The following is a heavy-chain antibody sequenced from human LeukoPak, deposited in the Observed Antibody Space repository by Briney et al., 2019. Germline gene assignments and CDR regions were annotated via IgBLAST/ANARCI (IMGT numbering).Heavy chain of an antibody. CDR3: ARLRALRRLDP. Sequence: SETLSLTCTVSGGSISSYYWSWIRQPPGKGLEWIGYIYYSGSTYYNPSLKSRVTISVDTSKNQFSLKLSSVTAADTAVYYCARLRALRRLDPWGQGTLVTVSS. J-gene: IGHJ5*02. D-gene: IGHD4-17*01. CDR2: IYYSGST. V-gene: IGHV4-59*04. CDR1: GGSISSYY.